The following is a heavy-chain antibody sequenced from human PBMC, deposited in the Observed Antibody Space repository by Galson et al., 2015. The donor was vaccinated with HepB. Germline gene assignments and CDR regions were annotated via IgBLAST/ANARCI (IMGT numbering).Heavy chain of an antibody. Sequence: SCKASGGTFSSYAISWVRQAPGQGLEWMGGIIPIFGTANYAQKFQGRVTITADESTSTAYMELSSLRSEDTAVYYCASAGCSSTSCYSGYYYGMDVWGQGTTVTVSS. V-gene: IGHV1-69*01. J-gene: IGHJ6*02. CDR2: IIPIFGTA. D-gene: IGHD2-2*01. CDR3: ASAGCSSTSCYSGYYYGMDV. CDR1: GGTFSSYA.